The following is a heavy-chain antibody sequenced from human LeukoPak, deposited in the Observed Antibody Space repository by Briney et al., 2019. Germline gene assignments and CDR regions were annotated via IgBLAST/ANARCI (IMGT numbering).Heavy chain of an antibody. CDR1: GYTFTSYG. J-gene: IGHJ4*02. Sequence: GASVKVSCKASGYTFTSYGISWVRQAPGQGLEWMGWISAYNGNTNYAQKLQGRVTMTTDTSTSTAYMELRSLRSEDTAVYYCARGTPGGYYDSSGENFDYWGQGTLVTVSS. V-gene: IGHV1-18*01. CDR2: ISAYNGNT. D-gene: IGHD3-22*01. CDR3: ARGTPGGYYDSSGENFDY.